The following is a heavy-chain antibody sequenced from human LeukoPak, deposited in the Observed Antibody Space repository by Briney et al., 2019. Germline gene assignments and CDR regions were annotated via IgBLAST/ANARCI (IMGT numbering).Heavy chain of an antibody. J-gene: IGHJ4*02. CDR2: ISGSGGST. CDR3: AKGQSWTAMVTNDY. Sequence: GGSLRLSCAASGFTFSSYAMSWVRQAPGKGLEWVSAISGSGGSTYYADSVKGRFTTPRDNSKNTLYLQMNSLRAEDTAVYYCAKGQSWTAMVTNDYWGQGTLVTVSS. CDR1: GFTFSSYA. V-gene: IGHV3-23*01. D-gene: IGHD5-18*01.